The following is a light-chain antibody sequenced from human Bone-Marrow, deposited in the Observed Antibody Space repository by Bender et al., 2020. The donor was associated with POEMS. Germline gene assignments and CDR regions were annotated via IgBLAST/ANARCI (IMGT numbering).Light chain of an antibody. V-gene: IGLV3-1*01. CDR2: QDN. Sequence: SYELTQPPSVSVSPGQTASITCSGDKLGNKYACWYQQRPGQSPVLVIYQDNRRPSGIPERFSGSNSGNTATLTISGTQPVDEADYYCQAWDSGANWVFGGGTKLFVL. J-gene: IGLJ3*02. CDR1: KLGNKY. CDR3: QAWDSGANWV.